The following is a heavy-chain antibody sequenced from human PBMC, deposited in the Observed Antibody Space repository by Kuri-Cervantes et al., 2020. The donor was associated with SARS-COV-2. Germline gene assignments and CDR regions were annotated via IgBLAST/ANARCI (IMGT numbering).Heavy chain of an antibody. J-gene: IGHJ5*02. D-gene: IGHD2-2*01. CDR2: IRYDGRNK. CDR1: GFTFSTYG. CDR3: AREVVVPAAGFDP. V-gene: IGHV3-30*02. Sequence: GESLKISCAASGFTFSTYGMHWVRQAPGKGLEWVAFIRYDGRNKYYADSVKGRFTISRDNSKNTLYLQMNSLRAEDTAVYYCAREVVVPAAGFDPWGQGTLVTVSS.